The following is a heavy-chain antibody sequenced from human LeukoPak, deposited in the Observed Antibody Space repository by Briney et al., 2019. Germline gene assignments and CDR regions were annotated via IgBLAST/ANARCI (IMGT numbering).Heavy chain of an antibody. CDR1: GFTVSSNY. Sequence: GGSLRLSCAASGFTVSSNYMSWVRQAPGKGLEWVSVIYSGGSTHYADSVKGRFTISRDKSKNTLYLQMNSLRAEETAVYYCARDGNYYGSGSYTFDYWGQGTLVTVSS. V-gene: IGHV3-66*01. J-gene: IGHJ4*02. CDR3: ARDGNYYGSGSYTFDY. D-gene: IGHD3-10*01. CDR2: IYSGGST.